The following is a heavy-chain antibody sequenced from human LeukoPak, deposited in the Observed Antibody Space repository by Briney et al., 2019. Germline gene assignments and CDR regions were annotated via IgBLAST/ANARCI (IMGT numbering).Heavy chain of an antibody. CDR2: IKGDGSGK. CDR3: RPGHYGDYL. D-gene: IGHD4-17*01. J-gene: IGHJ4*02. CDR1: GFTFSDFW. Sequence: GGSLRLSCAASGFTFSDFWMNWVRQAPGKGLEWVANIKGDGSGKYYVDSVKGRFTISRDNAKNSLYLQMNSLRVKDTAIYYYRPGHYGDYLRGQGTLVTVSS. V-gene: IGHV3-7*01.